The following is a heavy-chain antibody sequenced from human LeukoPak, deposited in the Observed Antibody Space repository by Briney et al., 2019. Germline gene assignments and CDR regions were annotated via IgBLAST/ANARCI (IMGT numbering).Heavy chain of an antibody. D-gene: IGHD2-15*01. Sequence: SETLSLTCAVYGGSFSGYYWSWIRQPPGKGLEWIGEINHSGSTNYNPSLKSRVTISVDTSKNQFSLKLSSVTAADTAVYHCARDRRGGSGTFDPWGQGTLVTVSS. CDR3: ARDRRGGSGTFDP. V-gene: IGHV4-34*01. J-gene: IGHJ5*02. CDR2: INHSGST. CDR1: GGSFSGYY.